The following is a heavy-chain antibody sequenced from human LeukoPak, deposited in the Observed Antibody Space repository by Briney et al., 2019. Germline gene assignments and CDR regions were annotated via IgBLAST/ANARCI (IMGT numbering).Heavy chain of an antibody. J-gene: IGHJ4*02. CDR1: GGSISSYF. CDR3: ARAYCSGGSCYAVY. V-gene: IGHV4-59*08. CDR2: IYYRGST. Sequence: ASETLSLTCTVSGGSISSYFWSWIRQPPGKGLEWIGYIYYRGSTKYNSSIKSRVTISMDTSKNQFSLKLSSVTAADTAVYYCARAYCSGGSCYAVYWGQGTLVTVSS. D-gene: IGHD2-15*01.